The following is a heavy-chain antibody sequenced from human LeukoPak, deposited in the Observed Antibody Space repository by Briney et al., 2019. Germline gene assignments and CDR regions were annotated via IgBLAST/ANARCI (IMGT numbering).Heavy chain of an antibody. CDR2: INHSGST. CDR3: ARMRAALGAFDY. D-gene: IGHD4/OR15-4a*01. CDR1: GGSFSGYY. J-gene: IGHJ4*02. Sequence: SETLSLTCAVYGGSFSGYYWSWMRQPPGKRLEWGGQINHSGSTNYNPSLKSRVTMSVDTSKNQFSLRLSSVTAADTAVYYCARMRAALGAFDYWGQGALVAVCS. V-gene: IGHV4-34*01.